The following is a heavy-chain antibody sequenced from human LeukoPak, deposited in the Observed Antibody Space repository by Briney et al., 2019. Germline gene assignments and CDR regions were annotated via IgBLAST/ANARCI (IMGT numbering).Heavy chain of an antibody. V-gene: IGHV4-59*01. CDR3: ARTSSSGLVGGYYFDY. CDR1: GGSISSYY. D-gene: IGHD6-19*01. Sequence: SETLSLTCTVSGGSISSYYWSWIRQPPGKGLEWIGYIYYSGSTNYNPSLKSRVTISVDTSKNQFSLKLSSVTAADTAVYYCARTSSSGLVGGYYFDYWGQGTLVAVSS. CDR2: IYYSGST. J-gene: IGHJ4*02.